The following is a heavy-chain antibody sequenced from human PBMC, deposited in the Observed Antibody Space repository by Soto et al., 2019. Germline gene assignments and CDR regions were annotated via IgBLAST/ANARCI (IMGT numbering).Heavy chain of an antibody. CDR2: IYPDDSDA. CDR1: GYXFINYW. Sequence: PVESQXISSKGVGYXFINYWIGWVLQMPGKGLEWMGIIYPDDSDAKYSPSFQGQVTISVDKSISTAYLQWSSLTASDTAMYYCVRSRVPSYFYYSDLDIWGQGTTVTVSS. CDR3: VRSRVPSYFYYSDLDI. V-gene: IGHV5-51*01. D-gene: IGHD1-1*01. J-gene: IGHJ6*02.